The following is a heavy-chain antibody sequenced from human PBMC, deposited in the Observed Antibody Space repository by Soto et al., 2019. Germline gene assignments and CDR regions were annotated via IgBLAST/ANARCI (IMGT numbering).Heavy chain of an antibody. Sequence: VQLVESGGGLVQPGGSLRLSCAASGFTFSDYYMTWIRQAPGKGLEWVSYISSSGGLIYYADSVKGRFTISRDNARKSLYLQMSSLRAEDSAVYYCARDRYDFWSGSDHYGLDVWGQGTTVTVSS. D-gene: IGHD3-3*01. CDR2: ISSSGGLI. V-gene: IGHV3-11*01. J-gene: IGHJ6*02. CDR1: GFTFSDYY. CDR3: ARDRYDFWSGSDHYGLDV.